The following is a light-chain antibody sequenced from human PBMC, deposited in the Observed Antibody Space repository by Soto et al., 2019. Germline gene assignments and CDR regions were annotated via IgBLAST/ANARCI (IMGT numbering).Light chain of an antibody. V-gene: IGKV1-8*01. Sequence: AIRMTQSPSSFSTSTGDRVTITCRASQDISSYLAWYQQKPGKAPKLLIYAASTLQSGVPSRFSGSGSGTDFTLTISYLQSEDFATYYCEQYYDYPQTFGQGTKVEIK. CDR1: QDISSY. CDR2: AAS. J-gene: IGKJ1*01. CDR3: EQYYDYPQT.